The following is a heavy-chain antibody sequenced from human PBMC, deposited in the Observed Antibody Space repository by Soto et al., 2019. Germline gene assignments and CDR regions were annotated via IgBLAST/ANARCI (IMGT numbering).Heavy chain of an antibody. CDR2: IYWDDQK. Sequence: QMTLKESGPTLVKPTQTLTLTCTFSGFSFTTYGVGVGWIRQALGKAPEWLALIYWDDQKTFRSSLESRLTITKDTSKDQVVLTITNMDPVDTATYYCTKKGQYHDSSACGRDCYMDVWGKGTTVTVSS. CDR1: GFSFTTYGVG. CDR3: TKKGQYHDSSACGRDCYMDV. D-gene: IGHD2-2*01. J-gene: IGHJ6*04. V-gene: IGHV2-5*02.